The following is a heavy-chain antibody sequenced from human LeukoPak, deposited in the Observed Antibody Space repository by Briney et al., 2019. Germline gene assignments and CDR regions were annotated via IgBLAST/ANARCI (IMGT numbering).Heavy chain of an antibody. J-gene: IGHJ3*02. CDR2: IYYSGST. Sequence: SQTLSLTCTVSGGSISSGGYYWSWIRQHPGKGLEWIGYIYYSGSTYYNPSLKSRVTISVDTSKNQCSLKLSSVTAADTAVYYCARTYYDSSGYRQDAFDIWGQGTMVTVSS. D-gene: IGHD3-22*01. V-gene: IGHV4-31*03. CDR1: GGSISSGGYY. CDR3: ARTYYDSSGYRQDAFDI.